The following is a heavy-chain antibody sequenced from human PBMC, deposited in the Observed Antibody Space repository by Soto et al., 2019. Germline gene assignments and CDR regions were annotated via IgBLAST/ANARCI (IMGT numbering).Heavy chain of an antibody. CDR1: GYTFTSYP. CDR2: ANSYDGTT. V-gene: IGHV1-18*04. Sequence: QVQLVQSAPELQRPGDSVKVSCKTSGYTFTSYPYSWVRQAPGQGLEWMGWANSYDGTTKVAQQFRDRITLTADKSAATVFMELRRLTSDDTAVYYCAREYYGTTTWIDYWGQGTLVAVSS. J-gene: IGHJ4*02. D-gene: IGHD1-7*01. CDR3: AREYYGTTTWIDY.